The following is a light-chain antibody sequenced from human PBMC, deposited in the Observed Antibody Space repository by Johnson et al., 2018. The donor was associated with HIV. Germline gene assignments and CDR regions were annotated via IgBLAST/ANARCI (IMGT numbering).Light chain of an antibody. J-gene: IGLJ1*01. CDR2: ENN. Sequence: QPVLKQPPSVSAAPGQKVTISCSGSSSNIGNNYVSWYQQLPGTAPKLLIYENNKRPSGIPDRFSGSKSGTSATLGITGLQTGDEADYYCGTWDSSLSAYVCGTGTKVTVL. V-gene: IGLV1-51*02. CDR3: GTWDSSLSAYV. CDR1: SSNIGNNY.